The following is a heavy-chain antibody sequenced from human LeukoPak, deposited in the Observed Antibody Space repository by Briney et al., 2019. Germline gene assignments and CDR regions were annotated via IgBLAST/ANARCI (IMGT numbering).Heavy chain of an antibody. D-gene: IGHD3-22*01. CDR1: GYTFTGYY. Sequence: ASVKVSCKASGYTFTGYYMHWVRRAPGQGLEWMGWINPNSGGTNYAQKFQGRVTMTRDTSISTAYMELSRLRSDDTAVYYCARGHDSSGYIPDYWGQGTLVTVSS. V-gene: IGHV1-2*02. CDR2: INPNSGGT. J-gene: IGHJ4*02. CDR3: ARGHDSSGYIPDY.